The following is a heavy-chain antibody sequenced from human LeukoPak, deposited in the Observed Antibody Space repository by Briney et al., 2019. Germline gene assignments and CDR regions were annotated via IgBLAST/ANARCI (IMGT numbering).Heavy chain of an antibody. D-gene: IGHD5-24*01. CDR2: IIPIFGTA. CDR1: GGTFSSYA. V-gene: IGHV1-69*13. CDR3: ARDPERWLQFSV. J-gene: IGHJ4*02. Sequence: ASVKVSCKASGGTFSSYAISWVRQAPGQGLEWMGGIIPIFGTANYAQKLQGRVTITADESTSTAYMELSSLRSEDTAVYYCARDPERWLQFSVWGQGTLVTVSS.